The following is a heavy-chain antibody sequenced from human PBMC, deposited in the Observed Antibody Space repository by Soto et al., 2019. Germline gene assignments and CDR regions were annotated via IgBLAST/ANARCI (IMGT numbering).Heavy chain of an antibody. CDR3: ARGSHFDSSGYVY. D-gene: IGHD3-22*01. J-gene: IGHJ4*02. Sequence: WTWIRQPPGTGLEWIGYIYYSGSTNYNPSLKSRVNISAGKSKNQFSLNLSSATAADTAVYYCARGSHFDSSGYVYWGQGALVTVSS. V-gene: IGHV4-59*01. CDR2: IYYSGST.